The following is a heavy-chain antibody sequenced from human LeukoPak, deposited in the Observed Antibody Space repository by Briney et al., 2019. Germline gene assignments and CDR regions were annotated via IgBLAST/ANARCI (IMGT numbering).Heavy chain of an antibody. D-gene: IGHD3-16*02. Sequence: GGSLRLSCAASGFTFSSYGMHWVRQAPGKGLEWVAVISYDGSNKYYADSMKGRFTISRDNSKNTLYLQMNSLRAEDTAVCYCAKALLRLGELSSSLFDYWGQGTLVTVSS. CDR2: ISYDGSNK. V-gene: IGHV3-30*18. J-gene: IGHJ4*02. CDR1: GFTFSSYG. CDR3: AKALLRLGELSSSLFDY.